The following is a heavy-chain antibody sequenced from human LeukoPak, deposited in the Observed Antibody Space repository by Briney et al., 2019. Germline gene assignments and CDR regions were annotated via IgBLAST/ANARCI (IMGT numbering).Heavy chain of an antibody. V-gene: IGHV3-66*02. Sequence: HPGGSLRLSCAASGFTVSSNYMSWVRQAPGKGLEWVSVIYCGGSTYYADSVKGRFTISRDNSRNTLYLQMNSLRAEDTAVYYCARGGSGSYIYYFDYWGQGTLVTVSS. CDR2: IYCGGST. CDR1: GFTVSSNY. J-gene: IGHJ4*02. D-gene: IGHD3-10*01. CDR3: ARGGSGSYIYYFDY.